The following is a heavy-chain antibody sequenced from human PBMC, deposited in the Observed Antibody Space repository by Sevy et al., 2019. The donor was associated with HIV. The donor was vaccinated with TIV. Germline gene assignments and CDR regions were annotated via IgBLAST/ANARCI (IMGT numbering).Heavy chain of an antibody. Sequence: GGSRRLSCTASGFTFGDYCMSWVRQAPGKGLEWVAFLKSDVYGGTVDHAASVRGRFVISRDDSKTFAYLQMNDLKTEDTGVYYCTRWKAAQSIFDYWGQGALVTVSS. J-gene: IGHJ4*02. D-gene: IGHD6-13*01. CDR1: GFTFGDYC. V-gene: IGHV3-49*04. CDR2: LKSDVYGGTV. CDR3: TRWKAAQSIFDY.